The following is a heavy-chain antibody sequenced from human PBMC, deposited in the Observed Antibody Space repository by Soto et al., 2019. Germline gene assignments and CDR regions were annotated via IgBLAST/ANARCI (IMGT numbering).Heavy chain of an antibody. V-gene: IGHV4-31*03. D-gene: IGHD2-8*01. J-gene: IGHJ5*02. CDR3: ARQMVYNNWFDP. Sequence: QVQLQESGPGLVKPSQTLSLTCTVSGGSISSGGYYWSWIRQHPGKGLEWIGYIYYSGSTDYNPTLKSRVTISVNTSKNQFSLKLSSVTAADTAVYYCARQMVYNNWFDPWGQGTLVTVSS. CDR1: GGSISSGGYY. CDR2: IYYSGST.